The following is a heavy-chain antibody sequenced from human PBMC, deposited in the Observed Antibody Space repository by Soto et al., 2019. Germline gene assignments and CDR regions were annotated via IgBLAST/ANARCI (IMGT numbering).Heavy chain of an antibody. Sequence: EVQLLESEGGLVQPGGSLRLSCAASGFIFSSYAMSWVRQAPGKGLEWVSAMSGSGDNAYYADSVKGRFTIARGNSKNLLTLQMKSLRAEDTAIYYCARFFAAGTRGYLDSWGQGTLVTVSS. J-gene: IGHJ4*02. CDR1: GFIFSSYA. D-gene: IGHD3-3*01. V-gene: IGHV3-23*01. CDR2: MSGSGDNA. CDR3: ARFFAAGTRGYLDS.